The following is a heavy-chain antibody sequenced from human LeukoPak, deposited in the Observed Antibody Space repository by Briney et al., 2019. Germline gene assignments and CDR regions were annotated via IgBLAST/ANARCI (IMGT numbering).Heavy chain of an antibody. CDR3: AREYQDSGTYLYGMDV. Sequence: AGGSLRLSCAASGFTFSSYWMHWVRQAPGKGLVWVSRINSDGSSTSYADSVKGRFTISRDNSKNTLYLQMNSLRAEDTAVYYCAREYQDSGTYLYGMDVWGQGTTVTVSS. J-gene: IGHJ6*02. CDR2: INSDGSST. V-gene: IGHV3-74*01. CDR1: GFTFSSYW. D-gene: IGHD3-10*01.